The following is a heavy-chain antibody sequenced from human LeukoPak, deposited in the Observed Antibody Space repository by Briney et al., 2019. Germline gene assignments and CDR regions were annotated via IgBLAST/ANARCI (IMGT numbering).Heavy chain of an antibody. CDR3: ARTFGDQYYFDY. V-gene: IGHV3-21*01. D-gene: IGHD3-10*01. J-gene: IGHJ4*02. CDR1: GFTFSSYS. Sequence: PGGSLRLSCAASGFTFSSYSMNWGRQAPGKGLEWVSSISSSSSYIYYADSVKGRFTISRDNAKNSLYLQMNSLRAEDTAVYYCARTFGDQYYFDYWGQGTLVTVSS. CDR2: ISSSSSYI.